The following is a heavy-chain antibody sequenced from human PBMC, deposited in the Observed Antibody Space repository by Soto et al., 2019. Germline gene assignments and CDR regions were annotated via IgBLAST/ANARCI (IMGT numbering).Heavy chain of an antibody. CDR2: LYYGRSA. J-gene: IGHJ4*02. V-gene: IGHV4-59*01. CDR1: GDSISSYY. D-gene: IGHD3-22*01. CDR3: ALRSMAVVPEY. Sequence: QVQLQESGPGLVKPSETLSLTCAVSGDSISSYYCMWIRQPPGKGLESIGYLYYGRSANYNPSLKXRVTVSXXTSTNQCSLTLSSMTAADTAVYYCALRSMAVVPEYWGQGTLVAVSS.